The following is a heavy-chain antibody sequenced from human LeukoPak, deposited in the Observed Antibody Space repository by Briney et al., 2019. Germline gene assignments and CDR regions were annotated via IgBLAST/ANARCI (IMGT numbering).Heavy chain of an antibody. D-gene: IGHD2-8*01. CDR3: ASFFCIYGVCYYLGY. CDR2: INTNTGNP. V-gene: IGHV7-4-1*02. J-gene: IGHJ4*02. CDR1: GYTFTSYA. Sequence: ASVKVSCKASGYTFTSYAMGWVRQAPGHGLEWMGWINTNTGNPTYAQGFTGRFVFSLDTSVSTAYLQISSLEAEDTAVYYCASFFCIYGVCYYLGYWGQGTLVTVSS.